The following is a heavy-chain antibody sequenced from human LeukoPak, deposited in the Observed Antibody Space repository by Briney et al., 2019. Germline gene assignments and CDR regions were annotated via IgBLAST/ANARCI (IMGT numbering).Heavy chain of an antibody. CDR1: GFTFSSYW. D-gene: IGHD3-22*01. V-gene: IGHV3-74*01. CDR2: INSDGSST. Sequence: GGSLRLSCAASGFTFSSYWMHWVRQAPGKGLVWVSRINSDGSSTSYADSVKGRFTISKDNAKNTLYLQMNSLRAEDTAVYYCARVFYYDSSGPFDYWGQGTLVTVSS. CDR3: ARVFYYDSSGPFDY. J-gene: IGHJ4*02.